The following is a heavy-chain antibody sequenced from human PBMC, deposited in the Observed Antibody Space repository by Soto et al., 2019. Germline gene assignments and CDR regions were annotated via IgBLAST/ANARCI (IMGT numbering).Heavy chain of an antibody. Sequence: QVQLVESGGGVVQPGRSLRLSCAASGFTFNRYGMHWVRQAPGKGLEWVAVISYDGSKKYYAESVKGRFTISRDKSKNTLYLQMNSLRAEDTAVYYCAKDAFVGSDSLYYGMDVLGQGTTVTVSS. J-gene: IGHJ6*02. CDR1: GFTFNRYG. CDR3: AKDAFVGSDSLYYGMDV. CDR2: ISYDGSKK. D-gene: IGHD1-26*01. V-gene: IGHV3-30*18.